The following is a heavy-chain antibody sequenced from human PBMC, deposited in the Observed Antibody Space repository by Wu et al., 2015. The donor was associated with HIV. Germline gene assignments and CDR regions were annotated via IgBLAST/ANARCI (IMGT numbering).Heavy chain of an antibody. V-gene: IGHV1-69*01. D-gene: IGHD1-14*01. CDR2: IIPLFGTA. CDR1: GYTFTSFY. J-gene: IGHJ6*03. Sequence: QVQLVQSGAELTKPGASVKVSCKASGYTFTSFYMHWVRQAPGQGLEWMGGIIPLFGTATYAQKFQARVTITSDESARTSYMELSGLRSEDTAVYYCASHPGEPYYYYMDVWGKGTTVTVSS. CDR3: ASHPGEPYYYYMDV.